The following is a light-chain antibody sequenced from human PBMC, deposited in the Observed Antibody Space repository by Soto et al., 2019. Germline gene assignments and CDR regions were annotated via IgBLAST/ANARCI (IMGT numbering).Light chain of an antibody. J-gene: IGLJ2*01. V-gene: IGLV2-8*01. CDR2: EVS. Sequence: QSALTQPPSASGSPGQSVTISCTGTSSDVGGYNYVSWYQQHPGKAPKLMIYEVSKRPSGVHDRFSGSKSGNTASLTVSGLQDEDEADYYCSSYAGSNNLVFGGGTKLTVL. CDR1: SSDVGGYNY. CDR3: SSYAGSNNLV.